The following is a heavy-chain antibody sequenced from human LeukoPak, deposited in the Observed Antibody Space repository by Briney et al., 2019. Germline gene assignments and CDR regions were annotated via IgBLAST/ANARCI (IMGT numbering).Heavy chain of an antibody. Sequence: PGGSLRLSRAASGFTFSSYAMSWVRQAPGKGLVWVSRINSDGSSTSYADSVKGRFTISRDNSKNTLSLQMNSLTADDTAVYYCVRGPRYYGDSGFHYGVFDIWGQGTLVTVSS. CDR2: INSDGSST. CDR3: VRGPRYYGDSGFHYGVFDI. V-gene: IGHV3-74*01. J-gene: IGHJ3*02. CDR1: GFTFSSYA. D-gene: IGHD3-10*01.